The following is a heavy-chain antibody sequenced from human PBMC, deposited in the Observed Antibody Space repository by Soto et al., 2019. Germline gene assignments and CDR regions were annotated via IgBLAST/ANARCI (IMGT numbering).Heavy chain of an antibody. CDR2: IKQDGSEK. V-gene: IGHV3-7*01. D-gene: IGHD2-15*01. J-gene: IGHJ4*02. CDR3: ARDIGYCSGGSCYGDYFDY. CDR1: GFTFSSYW. Sequence: EVQLVESGGGLVKPGGSLRLSCAASGFTFSSYWMSWVRQAPGKGLEWVANIKQDGSEKYYVDSVKGRFTISRDNAKNSLYLQMNSLRAEDTAVYYCARDIGYCSGGSCYGDYFDYWGQGTLVTVSS.